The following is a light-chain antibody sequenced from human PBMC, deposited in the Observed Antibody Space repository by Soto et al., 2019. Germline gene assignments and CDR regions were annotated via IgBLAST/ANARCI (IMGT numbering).Light chain of an antibody. J-gene: IGKJ4*01. CDR1: QSVSASD. CDR3: QQYGSSALT. CDR2: GAS. V-gene: IGKV3-20*01. Sequence: EIVLTQSPDTLSLSPGERATLSCRASQSVSASDIAWYQQKPGQAPRLLIYGASSRPTGIPDRFSGSGSGTDFTLTISRLEPEDFAVYYCQQYGSSALTFGGGTKV.